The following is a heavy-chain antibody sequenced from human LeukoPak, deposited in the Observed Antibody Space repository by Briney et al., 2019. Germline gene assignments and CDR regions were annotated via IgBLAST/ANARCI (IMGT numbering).Heavy chain of an antibody. Sequence: EASVKVSCKASGYTFTSYGISWVRQAPGQGLEWMGWISAYNGNTNYAQKLQGRVTMTTDTSTSTAYMELRSLRSDDTAVYYCAGGYSYGYGVGAYYFDYWGQGTLVTVSS. J-gene: IGHJ4*02. V-gene: IGHV1-18*01. CDR1: GYTFTSYG. D-gene: IGHD5-18*01. CDR2: ISAYNGNT. CDR3: AGGYSYGYGVGAYYFDY.